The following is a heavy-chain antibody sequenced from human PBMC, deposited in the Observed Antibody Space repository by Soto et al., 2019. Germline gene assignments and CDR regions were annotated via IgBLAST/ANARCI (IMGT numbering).Heavy chain of an antibody. J-gene: IGHJ3*02. D-gene: IGHD2-15*01. CDR2: IIPILGIA. Sequence: SLVKVYCKAAGGAFSSYTISWVRKAPGQGLEWMGRIIPILGIANYAQKFQGRVTITADKSTSTAYMELSSLRSEDTAVYYCARDGVVVAATTAFDIWGQGTMVTVS. CDR3: ARDGVVVAATTAFDI. V-gene: IGHV1-69*04. CDR1: GGAFSSYT.